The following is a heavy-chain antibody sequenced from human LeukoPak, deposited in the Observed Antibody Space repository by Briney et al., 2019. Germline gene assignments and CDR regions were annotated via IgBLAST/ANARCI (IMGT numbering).Heavy chain of an antibody. J-gene: IGHJ3*02. Sequence: ASVKVSCKASGYTFTGYYMHWVRQAPGQGLEWMGWINPNSGGTNYAQTFQGRVTMTRDTSISTAYMELSRLRSEDTAVYYCAGASGGYYNSYAFDIWGQGTMVTVSS. CDR2: INPNSGGT. V-gene: IGHV1-2*02. D-gene: IGHD3-10*01. CDR1: GYTFTGYY. CDR3: AGASGGYYNSYAFDI.